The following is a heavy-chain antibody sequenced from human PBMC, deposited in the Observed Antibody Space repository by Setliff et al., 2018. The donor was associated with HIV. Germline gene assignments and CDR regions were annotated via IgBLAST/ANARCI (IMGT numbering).Heavy chain of an antibody. J-gene: IGHJ5*02. CDR1: GGSISTSRYY. D-gene: IGHD3-16*01. V-gene: IGHV4-61*02. CDR2: IYTSGRT. Sequence: LSLTCTVSGGSISTSRYYWGWIRQPPGKGLEWIGLIYTSGRTNYNPSLKSRVTISVDTSKNQFSLKLSSVTATDTAVYYCAKRTFGSGRFDPWGQGTLVTVSS. CDR3: AKRTFGSGRFDP.